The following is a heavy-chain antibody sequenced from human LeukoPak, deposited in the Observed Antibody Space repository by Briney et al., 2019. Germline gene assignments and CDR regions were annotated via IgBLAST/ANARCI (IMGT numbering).Heavy chain of an antibody. CDR2: ISHDGSNN. CDR1: GFTFFNYG. CDR3: AKGVYYDILTGDY. V-gene: IGHV3-30*18. D-gene: IGHD3-9*01. Sequence: GALRLSCAASGFTFFNYGMHWVRQAPGKGLEWVALISHDGSNNYYADSVKSRFTISRDNSKNTLYLQMNSLRAEDTAVYYCAKGVYYDILTGDYWGQGTLVTVSS. J-gene: IGHJ4*02.